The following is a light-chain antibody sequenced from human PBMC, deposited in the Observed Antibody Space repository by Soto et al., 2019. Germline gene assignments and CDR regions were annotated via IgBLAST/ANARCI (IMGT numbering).Light chain of an antibody. CDR3: HQRQSWPRT. J-gene: IGKJ1*01. CDR1: QRISRD. V-gene: IGKV3-15*01. CDR2: GAS. Sequence: RVMPQSQATLSVSSGERATLSCGASQRISRDVAWYKKKPGQAPRLLIYGASTQATGIPSRFSGSGSGTEFTLTISDVKNEDFAVYYCHQRQSWPRTFGQGTKV.